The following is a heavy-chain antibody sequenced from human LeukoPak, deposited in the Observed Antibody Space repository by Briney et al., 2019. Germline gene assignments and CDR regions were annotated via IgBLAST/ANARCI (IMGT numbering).Heavy chain of an antibody. J-gene: IGHJ2*01. D-gene: IGHD6-13*01. CDR1: GYSISSGYY. V-gene: IGHV4-38-2*01. Sequence: SETLSLTCSVSGYSISSGYYWGWIRQPPGKGLEWIGSIYHSGSTYYNPSLKSRVTISVDTSKNQFSLKLSSVTAADTAVYYCARHGYSRRSWYFDLWGRGTLVTVSS. CDR3: ARHGYSRRSWYFDL. CDR2: IYHSGST.